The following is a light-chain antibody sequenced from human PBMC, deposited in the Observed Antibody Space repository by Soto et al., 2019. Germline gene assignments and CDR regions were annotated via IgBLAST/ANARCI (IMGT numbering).Light chain of an antibody. J-gene: IGLJ1*01. Sequence: QSVLTQPASVSGSPGQSITMSCTGTSSDVGGYDYVSWYQQHPGKAPKLIIYEVTNRPSGVSYRFSASKSGNMASLTISGLQAEDEADYYCCSYTSTSGRVFGTGTKVTVL. V-gene: IGLV2-14*01. CDR1: SSDVGGYDY. CDR2: EVT. CDR3: CSYTSTSGRV.